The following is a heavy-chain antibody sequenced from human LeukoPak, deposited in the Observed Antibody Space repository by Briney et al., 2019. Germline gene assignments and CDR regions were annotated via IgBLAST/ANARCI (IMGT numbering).Heavy chain of an antibody. D-gene: IGHD1-26*01. CDR2: MNPNSGNT. V-gene: IGHV1-8*01. Sequence: ASVKVSCKASGYTFTSYDINWVRQATGQGLGWMGSMNPNSGNTDYAQKFQGRVTMTRDTSTSTAYMELSSLRSEDTAVYYCARVHYSGSYFSQNYFDYWGQGTLVTVSS. CDR1: GYTFTSYD. CDR3: ARVHYSGSYFSQNYFDY. J-gene: IGHJ4*02.